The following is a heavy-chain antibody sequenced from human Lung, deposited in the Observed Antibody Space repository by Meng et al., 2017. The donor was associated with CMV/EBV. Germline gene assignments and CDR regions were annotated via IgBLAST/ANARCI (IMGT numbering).Heavy chain of an antibody. J-gene: IGHJ5*02. CDR2: ISSSSSYI. V-gene: IGHV3-21*04. Sequence: GXXKISXAASVFPFSSYTMNWVRPAPGKGLEWVSSISSSSSYIYYADSVKGRFTISRDKSKNTLYLQTNSLRADDTAVYYCAREKESRAFSGARCHTSVNWFDPWXQGTXVTVAS. CDR3: AREKESRAFSGARCHTSVNWFDP. D-gene: IGHD2-15*01. CDR1: VFPFSSYT.